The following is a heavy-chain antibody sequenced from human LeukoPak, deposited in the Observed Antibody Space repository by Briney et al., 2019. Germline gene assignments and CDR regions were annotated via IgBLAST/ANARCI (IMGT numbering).Heavy chain of an antibody. D-gene: IGHD4-17*01. CDR1: GFTFSSYS. V-gene: IGHV3-21*01. CDR2: ISSSSSYI. Sequence: NPGGSLRLSCAASGFTFSSYSMNWVRQAPGKGLEWVSSISSSSSYIYYADSVKGRFTISRDNAKNSLYLQMNSLRAEDTAVYYCARDYCDYGYFQHWGKGTLVTVSS. CDR3: ARDYCDYGYFQH. J-gene: IGHJ1*01.